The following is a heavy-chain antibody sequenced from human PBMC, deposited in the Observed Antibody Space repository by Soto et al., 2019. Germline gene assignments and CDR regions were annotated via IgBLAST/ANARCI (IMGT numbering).Heavy chain of an antibody. D-gene: IGHD2-2*01. Sequence: QAQLQESGPGLVKPSETLSLTCTVSGGSIGSYYWSWIRQPPGKGLEWIGYISYSGSTNYNPSLESRVTITVDRSKNQFSLKLSSVTAADTAVYYCARGHSSTFPWGQGTLVTVSS. J-gene: IGHJ5*02. CDR3: ARGHSSTFP. CDR2: ISYSGST. V-gene: IGHV4-59*08. CDR1: GGSIGSYY.